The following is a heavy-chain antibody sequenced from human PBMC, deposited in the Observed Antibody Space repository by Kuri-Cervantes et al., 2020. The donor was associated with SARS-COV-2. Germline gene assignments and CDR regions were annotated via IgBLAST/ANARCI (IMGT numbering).Heavy chain of an antibody. CDR2: ISGSGGST. CDR1: GFTFSDYY. Sequence: GESLKISCAASGFTFSDYYMSWIRQAPGKGLEWVSAISGSGGSTYYADSVKGRFTISRDNSKNTLYLQMNSLRAEDTAVYYCARISIWVVAATLFLACYYYYGMDVWGQGTTVTVSS. J-gene: IGHJ6*02. V-gene: IGHV3-23*01. D-gene: IGHD2-15*01. CDR3: ARISIWVVAATLFLACYYYYGMDV.